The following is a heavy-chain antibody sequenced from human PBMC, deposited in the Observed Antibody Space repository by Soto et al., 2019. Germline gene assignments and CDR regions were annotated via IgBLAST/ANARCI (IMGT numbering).Heavy chain of an antibody. V-gene: IGHV4-59*01. Sequence: PETLSLTCTVSGGSISSYYWSWIRQPPGKGLEWIGYIYYSGSTNYNPSLKSRVTISVDTSKNQFSLKLSSVTAADTAVYYCARVTYYYGSGSYYLDYWGQGTLVTVSS. CDR3: ARVTYYYGSGSYYLDY. J-gene: IGHJ4*02. D-gene: IGHD3-10*01. CDR2: IYYSGST. CDR1: GGSISSYY.